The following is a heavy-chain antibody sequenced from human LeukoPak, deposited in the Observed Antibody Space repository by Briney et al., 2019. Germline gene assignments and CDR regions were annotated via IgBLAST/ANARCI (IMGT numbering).Heavy chain of an antibody. D-gene: IGHD3-10*01. J-gene: IGHJ5*02. V-gene: IGHV3-7*01. CDR3: ASPIWFGESP. CDR1: GFTFSSYW. CDR2: IKQDGSEA. Sequence: GGSLRLSCAASGFTFSSYWMTWVRQAPGKGLEWVANIKQDGSEAYYVDSVKGRFTISRDNAKNSLYLQMNSLRAEDTAVYYCASPIWFGESPWGQGTLVTVSS.